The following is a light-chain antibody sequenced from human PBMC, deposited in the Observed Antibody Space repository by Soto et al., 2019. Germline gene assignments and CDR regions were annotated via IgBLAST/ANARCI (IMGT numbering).Light chain of an antibody. V-gene: IGKV3-15*01. CDR3: LQCNNWPQLT. Sequence: EIVMTQSPATLSVSPGERATLSCRASQSVSSNLAWYQQKPGQAPRLRIYGASTRATGIPARFSGSGSGTEFTLTISSLQSEDFAVYYCLQCNNWPQLTFGGGTKVDIK. CDR1: QSVSSN. CDR2: GAS. J-gene: IGKJ4*02.